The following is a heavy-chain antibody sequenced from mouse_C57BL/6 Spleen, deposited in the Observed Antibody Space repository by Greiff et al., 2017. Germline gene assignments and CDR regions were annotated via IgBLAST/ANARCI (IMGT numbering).Heavy chain of an antibody. Sequence: QVQLQQSGPGLVQPSQSLSITCTVSGFSLPSYGVPWVRQSPGKGLEWLGVIWRGGSTDYNAAFMSRLSITKDNSKSQVFFKMNSLQADDTAIYYCAKSLTGTGYFDYWGQGTTLTVSS. CDR3: AKSLTGTGYFDY. CDR1: GFSLPSYG. D-gene: IGHD4-1*01. J-gene: IGHJ2*01. CDR2: IWRGGST. V-gene: IGHV2-5*01.